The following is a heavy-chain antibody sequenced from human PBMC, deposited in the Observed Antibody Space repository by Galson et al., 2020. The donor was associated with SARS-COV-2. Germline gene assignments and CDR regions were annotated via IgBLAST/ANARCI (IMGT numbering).Heavy chain of an antibody. CDR1: GFTFSDDF. D-gene: IGHD2-15*01. V-gene: IGHV3-11*01. J-gene: IGHJ4*02. Sequence: GESLKISCAASGFTFSDDFMSWIRQSPGKGLEWISYISTNGGTKYYADSVKGRFTVSRDNAKNSLYLQVNSLRADDTAVYYCARVGCSGVSCYLDLWGQGTLVTVSS. CDR2: ISTNGGTK. CDR3: ARVGCSGVSCYLDL.